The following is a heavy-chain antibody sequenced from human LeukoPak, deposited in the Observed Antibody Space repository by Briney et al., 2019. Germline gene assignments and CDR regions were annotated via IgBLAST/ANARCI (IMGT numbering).Heavy chain of an antibody. CDR1: GGSISSYY. Sequence: SETLSLTCTVSGGSISSYYWSWIRQPPGKGVEWIGYIYYSGSTNYNPSLKSRVTISVDTSKNQFSLKLSSVTAADTAVYYCARVRGYSYGYGMDVWGQGTTVTVSS. CDR2: IYYSGST. V-gene: IGHV4-59*01. D-gene: IGHD5-18*01. J-gene: IGHJ6*02. CDR3: ARVRGYSYGYGMDV.